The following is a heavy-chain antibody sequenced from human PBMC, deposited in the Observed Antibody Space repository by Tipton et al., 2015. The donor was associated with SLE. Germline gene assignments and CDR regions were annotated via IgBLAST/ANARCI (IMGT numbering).Heavy chain of an antibody. Sequence: SLRLSCAASGLTFSTYSMNWVRQAPGKEREWVGNINPDGSGTHYVGSVRGRFTISRDNARDSMFLQMNSLRGEDTAQYYCAREISSGAFDYWGRGILVTVSS. D-gene: IGHD2-8*02. CDR2: INPDGSGT. CDR3: AREISSGAFDY. J-gene: IGHJ4*02. V-gene: IGHV3-7*01. CDR1: GLTFSTYS.